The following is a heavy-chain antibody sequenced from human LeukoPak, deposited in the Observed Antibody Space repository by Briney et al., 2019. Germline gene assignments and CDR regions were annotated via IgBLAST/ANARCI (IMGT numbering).Heavy chain of an antibody. J-gene: IGHJ4*02. V-gene: IGHV4-39*07. CDR1: GGSISSSSYY. CDR2: IHYSGST. Sequence: SETLSLTCTVSGGSISSSSYYWGWIRQPPGKGLEWIGSIHYSGSTYYNPSLKSRVTISVDTSKNQFSLKLSSVTAADTAVYYCARAPFWSGFRHNRIDYWGQGTLVTVSS. D-gene: IGHD3-3*01. CDR3: ARAPFWSGFRHNRIDY.